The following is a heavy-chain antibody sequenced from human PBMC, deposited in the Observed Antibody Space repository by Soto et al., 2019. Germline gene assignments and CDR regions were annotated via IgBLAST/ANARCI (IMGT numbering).Heavy chain of an antibody. D-gene: IGHD3-9*01. V-gene: IGHV3-30-3*01. CDR1: GFTFSSYA. Sequence: GGSLRLSCAASGFTFSSYAMHWVRQAPGKGLEWVAVISYDGSNKYYADSVKGRFTISRDNSKNTLYLQMNSLRAEDTAVYYCASEVLRYFDWPEDYFDYWGQGTLVTVSS. CDR2: ISYDGSNK. J-gene: IGHJ4*02. CDR3: ASEVLRYFDWPEDYFDY.